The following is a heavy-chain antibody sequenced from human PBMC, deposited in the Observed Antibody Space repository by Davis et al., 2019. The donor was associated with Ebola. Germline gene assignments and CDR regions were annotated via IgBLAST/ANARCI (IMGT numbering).Heavy chain of an antibody. Sequence: ASVKVSCKASGYSFPNHDISWVRQAPGQGLEWMGWISPFSGNTLYAQNLQDRVTMTRGTSTTTVYMELRSLRPDDTAVYYCAKRRDNGGNYFDHWGQGTLVTVAS. CDR2: ISPFSGNT. CDR3: AKRRDNGGNYFDH. J-gene: IGHJ4*02. V-gene: IGHV1-18*04. CDR1: GYSFPNHD. D-gene: IGHD2-8*01.